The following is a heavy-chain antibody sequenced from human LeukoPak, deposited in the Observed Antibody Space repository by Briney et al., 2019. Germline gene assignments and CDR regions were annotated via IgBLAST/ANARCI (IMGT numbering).Heavy chain of an antibody. J-gene: IGHJ4*02. V-gene: IGHV3-7*01. Sequence: GSLRLSCAASGFTFSSYWMSWVRQAPGKGLEWVANIKQDGSEKYYVDSVKGRFTISRDNAKNSLYLQMNSLRAEDTAVYYCARAMGYYYDSSGPYYFDYWGQGTLVTVSS. CDR1: GFTFSSYW. CDR2: IKQDGSEK. D-gene: IGHD3-22*01. CDR3: ARAMGYYYDSSGPYYFDY.